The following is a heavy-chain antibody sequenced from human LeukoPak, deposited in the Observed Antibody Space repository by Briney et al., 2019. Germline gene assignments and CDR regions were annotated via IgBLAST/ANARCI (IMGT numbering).Heavy chain of an antibody. CDR1: GGTFSSYA. CDR2: IIPIFGTA. CDR3: ARGHSYEWLLGNAFDI. J-gene: IGHJ3*02. D-gene: IGHD3-3*01. Sequence: SVKVSCKASGGTFSSYAISWVRQAPGQGLEWMGGIIPIFGTANYAQKFQGRVTITADESTSTAYMELSSLRSEDTAVYYCARGHSYEWLLGNAFDIWGQGTMVTASS. V-gene: IGHV1-69*13.